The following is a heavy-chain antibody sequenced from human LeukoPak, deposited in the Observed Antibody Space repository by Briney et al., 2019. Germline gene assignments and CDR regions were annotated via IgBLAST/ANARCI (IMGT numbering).Heavy chain of an antibody. CDR3: ARHRFASPLDS. Sequence: SETLSLTCTVSGVSSNSSYWSWIRQPPGKGLEWIGYIFYTGDSNHNPSFKSRVSISLDTSKDQISLKLSSVTAADTAVYYCARHRFASPLDSWGQGTLVTVPS. CDR2: IFYTGDS. V-gene: IGHV4-59*08. CDR1: GVSSNSSY. D-gene: IGHD2-21*01. J-gene: IGHJ4*02.